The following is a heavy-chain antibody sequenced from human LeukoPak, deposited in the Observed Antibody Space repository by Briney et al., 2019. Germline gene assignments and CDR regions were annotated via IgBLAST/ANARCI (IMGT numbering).Heavy chain of an antibody. D-gene: IGHD4-17*01. J-gene: IGHJ5*02. CDR2: IYYSGST. CDR1: GGSISSYY. CDR3: ARVYGDYGDWFDP. Sequence: SETLSLTCTVSGGSISSYYWSWIRQPPRKGLEWIGYIYYSGSTYYNPSLKSRVTISVDTSKNQFSLKLSSVTAADTAVYYCARVYGDYGDWFDPWGQGTLVTVSS. V-gene: IGHV4-59*06.